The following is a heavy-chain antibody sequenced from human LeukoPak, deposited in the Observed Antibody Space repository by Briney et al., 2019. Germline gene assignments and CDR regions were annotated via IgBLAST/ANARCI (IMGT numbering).Heavy chain of an antibody. D-gene: IGHD4-17*01. Sequence: PGGSLRLSCAASGFTFSDYYMSWIRQAPGKGLEWVSYISSSSSYTNYADSVKGRFTISRDNAKNSLYLQMNSLRAEDTAVYYCASYDYGDYYFDYWGQETLVTVSS. CDR2: ISSSSSYT. V-gene: IGHV3-11*06. J-gene: IGHJ4*02. CDR3: ASYDYGDYYFDY. CDR1: GFTFSDYY.